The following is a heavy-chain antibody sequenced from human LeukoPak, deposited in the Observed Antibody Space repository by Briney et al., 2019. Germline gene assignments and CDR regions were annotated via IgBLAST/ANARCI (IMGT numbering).Heavy chain of an antibody. CDR1: GYTFTSYG. J-gene: IGHJ6*03. Sequence: ASVKVSCKASGYTFTSYGISWVRQAPGQGLEWMGWISAYNGNTNYAQKLQGRVTMTTDTSTSTAYMELRSLRSDDTAVYYCARDLTPGYSGYDLAEGGYYYYMDVWGKGTTVTISS. CDR3: ARDLTPGYSGYDLAEGGYYYYMDV. V-gene: IGHV1-18*01. D-gene: IGHD5-12*01. CDR2: ISAYNGNT.